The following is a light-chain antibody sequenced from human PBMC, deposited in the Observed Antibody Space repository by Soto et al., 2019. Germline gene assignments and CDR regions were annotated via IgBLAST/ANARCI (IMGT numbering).Light chain of an antibody. CDR1: QSVSSN. J-gene: IGKJ2*01. V-gene: IGKV3-15*01. CDR3: QHYNNWPYT. CDR2: GAS. Sequence: EIVMTQSPATLSVSPGERATLSCRASQSVSSNLAWYQQKPGQAPRLLIYGASTRATGIPARFSGSGSGTDFTLTISRLQSGDFALYYCQHYNNWPYTFGQGTKLEIK.